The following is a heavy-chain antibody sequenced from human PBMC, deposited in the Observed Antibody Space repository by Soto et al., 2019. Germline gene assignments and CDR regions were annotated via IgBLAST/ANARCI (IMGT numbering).Heavy chain of an antibody. CDR3: AMTWIQLWLRKGVYYYGMDV. CDR2: ISAYNGNT. D-gene: IGHD5-18*01. V-gene: IGHV1-18*01. Sequence: ASVKVSCQASGYTFTSYGISWVRQAPGQGLEWMGWISAYNGNTNYAQKLQGRVTITRDTFTSTVYMELNSLRSEDPAGYYCAMTWIQLWLRKGVYYYGMDVWGQGTTVTGSS. CDR1: GYTFTSYG. J-gene: IGHJ6*02.